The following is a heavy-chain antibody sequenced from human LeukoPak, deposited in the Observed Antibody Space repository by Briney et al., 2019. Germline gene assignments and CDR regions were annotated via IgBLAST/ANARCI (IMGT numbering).Heavy chain of an antibody. CDR2: ISGGGST. CDR3: AKAYYYDSCFDY. Sequence: PGGSLRLSCAASGFTFSSYAMSWVRQAPGKGLEWVSAISGGGSTYYADSVKGRFTISRDNSKNTLYLQMNSLRAEDTAVYYCAKAYYYDSCFDYWGQGTLVTVSS. V-gene: IGHV3-23*01. D-gene: IGHD3-22*01. J-gene: IGHJ4*02. CDR1: GFTFSSYA.